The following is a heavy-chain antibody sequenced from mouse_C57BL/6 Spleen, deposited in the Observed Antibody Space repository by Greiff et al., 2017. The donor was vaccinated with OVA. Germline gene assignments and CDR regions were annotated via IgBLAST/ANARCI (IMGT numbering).Heavy chain of an antibody. CDR2: ISSGGDYI. D-gene: IGHD2-5*01. V-gene: IGHV5-9-1*02. Sequence: EVQLVESGEGLVKPGGSLKLSCAASGFTFSSYAMSWVRQTPEKRLEWVAYISSGGDYIYYADTVKGRFTISRDNARNTLYLQMSSLKSEDTAMYYCTRRGYYSNSYWYFDVWGTGTTVTVSS. CDR1: GFTFSSYA. J-gene: IGHJ1*03. CDR3: TRRGYYSNSYWYFDV.